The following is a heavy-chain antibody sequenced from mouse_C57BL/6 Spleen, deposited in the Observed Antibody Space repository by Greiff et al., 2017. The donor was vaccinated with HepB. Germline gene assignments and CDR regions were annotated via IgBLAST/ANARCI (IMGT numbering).Heavy chain of an antibody. J-gene: IGHJ2*01. V-gene: IGHV5-9*04. CDR1: GFTFSSYT. CDR2: ISGGGGNT. Sequence: EVQLVESGGGLVKPGGSLKLSCAASGFTFSSYTMSWVRQTPEKRLEWVATISGGGGNTYYPDSVKGRFTISRDNAKNTLYLQMSSLRSEDTAVYYCARLLITTVVFDYWGQGTTLTVSS. CDR3: ARLLITTVVFDY. D-gene: IGHD1-1*01.